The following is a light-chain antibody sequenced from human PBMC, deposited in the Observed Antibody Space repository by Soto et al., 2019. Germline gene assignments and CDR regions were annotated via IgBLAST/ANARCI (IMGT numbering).Light chain of an antibody. V-gene: IGLV2-14*01. Sequence: QSALTQPAYVSGSPGQSITISCTGTNGDVGAYDYVSWYQQHPGQAPKLMISQVNNRPSGVSNRFSGSKFGNTDSLTVSGLQAADEADYYCCSYAGSNTGVFGGGTKLTVL. CDR2: QVN. J-gene: IGLJ3*02. CDR1: NGDVGAYDY. CDR3: CSYAGSNTGV.